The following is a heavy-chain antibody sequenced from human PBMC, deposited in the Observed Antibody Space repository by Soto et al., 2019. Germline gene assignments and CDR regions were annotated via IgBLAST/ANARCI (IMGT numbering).Heavy chain of an antibody. Sequence: QVQLVQSGAEVKKPGASVKVSCKASGYSFTSHGISWVRQAPGQGLEWMAWISASNGDTNYAQKCQGRVTVTADTSTSTGYIELRSLSSEDPAVYYCARMVRGSNIEYYPYMDVWGKGTKVTVSS. D-gene: IGHD3-10*01. CDR3: ARMVRGSNIEYYPYMDV. CDR2: ISASNGDT. CDR1: GYSFTSHG. V-gene: IGHV1-18*01. J-gene: IGHJ6*03.